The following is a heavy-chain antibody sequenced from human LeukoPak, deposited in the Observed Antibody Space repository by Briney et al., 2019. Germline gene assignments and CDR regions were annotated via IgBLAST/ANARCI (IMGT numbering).Heavy chain of an antibody. CDR2: IYHSGST. Sequence: PSETLSLTCTVSGYSISSGYYWGWIRQPPGKGLEWIGSIYHSGSTYYNPSLKSRVTISVDTSKDQFSLKLSSVTAADTAVYYCARVGIVGRVEAFDIWGQGTMVTVSS. V-gene: IGHV4-38-2*02. CDR1: GYSISSGYY. D-gene: IGHD3-22*01. J-gene: IGHJ3*02. CDR3: ARVGIVGRVEAFDI.